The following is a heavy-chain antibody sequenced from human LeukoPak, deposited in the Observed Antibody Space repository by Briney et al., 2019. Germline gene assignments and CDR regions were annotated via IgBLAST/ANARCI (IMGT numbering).Heavy chain of an antibody. CDR3: ASGAYGSGNDY. V-gene: IGHV4-59*01. CDR2: IYYSGST. Sequence: SETLSLTCTVSGGSISSYYWSWIRQPPGKGLEWIGYIYYSGSTNYNPSLKSRVTISVDTSKNQFSLKLSSVTAADTAVYYCASGAYGSGNDYWGQGTLVTVSS. J-gene: IGHJ4*02. D-gene: IGHD3-10*01. CDR1: GGSISSYY.